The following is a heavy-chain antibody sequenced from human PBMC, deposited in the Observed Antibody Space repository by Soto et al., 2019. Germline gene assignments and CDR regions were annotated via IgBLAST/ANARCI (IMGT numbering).Heavy chain of an antibody. CDR3: AREIVVVAATSAFDI. D-gene: IGHD2-15*01. CDR2: IRSKANNYAT. CDR1: GFAFSGSA. Sequence: GGSLRLSCAASGFAFSGSAMHWVRQASGKGLEWVGRIRSKANNYATAYGASVKGRFTISRDDSKNAAYLQMNSLKTEDTAVYYCAREIVVVAATSAFDIWGQGTMVTVSS. V-gene: IGHV3-73*01. J-gene: IGHJ3*02.